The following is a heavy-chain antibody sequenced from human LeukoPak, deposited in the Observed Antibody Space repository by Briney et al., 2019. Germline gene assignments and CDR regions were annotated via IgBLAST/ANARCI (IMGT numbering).Heavy chain of an antibody. D-gene: IGHD6-19*01. Sequence: PSETLSLTCTVSGCSISSYYWSWIRQPAGKGLEWIGRIYTSGSTNYNPSLKSRVTMSVDTSKNQFSLKLSSVTAADAAVYYCARHLQWLALDAFDIWGQGTMVTVSS. V-gene: IGHV4-4*07. CDR2: IYTSGST. J-gene: IGHJ3*02. CDR3: ARHLQWLALDAFDI. CDR1: GCSISSYY.